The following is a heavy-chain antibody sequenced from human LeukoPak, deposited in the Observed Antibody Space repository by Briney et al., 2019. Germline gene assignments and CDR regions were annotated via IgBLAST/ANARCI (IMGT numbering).Heavy chain of an antibody. J-gene: IGHJ4*02. CDR3: ARDGTGVRGVSDY. Sequence: PSETLSLTCTVSGGSISSGDYYWSWIRQPPGKGLEWIGYIYYSGSTYYNPSLKSRVTISVDTSKNQFSLKLSSVTAADTAVYYCARDGTGVRGVSDYWGQGTLVTVSS. V-gene: IGHV4-30-4*01. CDR2: IYYSGST. D-gene: IGHD3-10*01. CDR1: GGSISSGDYY.